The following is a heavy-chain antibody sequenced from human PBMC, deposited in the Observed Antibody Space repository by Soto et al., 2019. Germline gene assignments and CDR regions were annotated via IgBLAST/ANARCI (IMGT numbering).Heavy chain of an antibody. Sequence: ASVKVSCKASGYTFTSYYMHWVRQAPGQGLEWMGIINPSGGSTSYAQKFQGRVTMTRDTSTSTVYMELSSLRSEDTAVYYCASSDTYGDYVSGYFQHWGQGTLVTVSS. V-gene: IGHV1-46*03. D-gene: IGHD4-17*01. CDR3: ASSDTYGDYVSGYFQH. CDR1: GYTFTSYY. CDR2: INPSGGST. J-gene: IGHJ1*01.